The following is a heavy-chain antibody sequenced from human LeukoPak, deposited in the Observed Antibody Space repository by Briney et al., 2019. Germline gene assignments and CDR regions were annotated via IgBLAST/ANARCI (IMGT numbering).Heavy chain of an antibody. D-gene: IGHD3-9*01. V-gene: IGHV3-21*01. CDR2: ISSSKSYI. Sequence: GGSLRLSCAASGFTFSNYDMNWVRQAPGKGLGWVSSISSSKSYIYYADSVKGRFTISRDNAKNSLDLQVNSLRAEDTAVYYCASLTLRYFDWFDKWGQGTLVTVSS. J-gene: IGHJ5*02. CDR3: ASLTLRYFDWFDK. CDR1: GFTFSNYD.